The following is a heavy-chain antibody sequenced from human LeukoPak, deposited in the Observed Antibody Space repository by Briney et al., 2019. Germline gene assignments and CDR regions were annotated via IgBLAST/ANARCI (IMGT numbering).Heavy chain of an antibody. CDR1: GGSISSYY. D-gene: IGHD3-10*01. V-gene: IGHV4-4*07. Sequence: SETLSLTCTVSGGSISSYYWSWIRQPAGKGLEWIGRIYTSGSTNYNPSLKSRVTMSVGTSKNQFSLKLSSVTAADTAVYYCARGHPTGWFGELYGYYYYYGMDVWGQGTTVTVSS. J-gene: IGHJ6*02. CDR2: IYTSGST. CDR3: ARGHPTGWFGELYGYYYYYGMDV.